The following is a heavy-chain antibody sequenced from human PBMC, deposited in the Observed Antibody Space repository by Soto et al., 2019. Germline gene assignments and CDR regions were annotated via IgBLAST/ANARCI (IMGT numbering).Heavy chain of an antibody. CDR3: ARHHVRGRTIAGAAEF. CDR1: GGSLSGYY. CDR2: INHSGNT. V-gene: IGHV4-34*01. D-gene: IGHD6-13*01. Sequence: SETLSLTCAVYGGSLSGYYWSWIRQPPGKGLEWIGEINHSGNTNYNPSLKSRVTISVDTSKNQLFLNLSSVTAADTAMYYCARHHVRGRTIAGAAEFWGQGTLVTVSS. J-gene: IGHJ4*02.